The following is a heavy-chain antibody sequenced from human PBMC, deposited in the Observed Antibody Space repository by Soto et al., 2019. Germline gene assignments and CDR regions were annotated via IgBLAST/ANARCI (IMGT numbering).Heavy chain of an antibody. J-gene: IGHJ4*02. CDR2: MSYDGSNK. D-gene: IGHD3-16*01. V-gene: IGHV3-30-3*01. Sequence: QVQLVESGGGVVQPGRSLRLSCAASGFTFSSYAMHWVRRAPGKGLEWMAVMSYDGSNKYYADSVKGRFTISRDNSKNPVYLQMNSLRPEGTALYYCARDGGAYWGQGTLVIVSS. CDR1: GFTFSSYA. CDR3: ARDGGAY.